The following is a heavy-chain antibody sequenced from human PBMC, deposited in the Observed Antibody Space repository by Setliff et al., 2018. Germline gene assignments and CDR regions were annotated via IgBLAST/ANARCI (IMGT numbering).Heavy chain of an antibody. CDR3: ARTGTYRYFDY. V-gene: IGHV4-39*01. Sequence: PSETLSLTCKVSGDSMNSGVYYWAWIRQPPGKGLEWIGGIYSGGTTYYNSSLKSRVTISVDTSKSQFSLRLNSVTAADTAVYYCARTGTYRYFDYWGQGTRVTVSS. CDR1: GDSMNSGVYY. CDR2: IYSGGTT. J-gene: IGHJ4*02. D-gene: IGHD1-1*01.